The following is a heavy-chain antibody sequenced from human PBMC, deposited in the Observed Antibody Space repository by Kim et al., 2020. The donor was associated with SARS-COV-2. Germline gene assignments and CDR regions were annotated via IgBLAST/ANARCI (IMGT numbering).Heavy chain of an antibody. CDR3: ARGGIVLMVYAARITNWFDP. CDR1: GGSFSGYY. V-gene: IGHV4-34*01. Sequence: SETLSLTCAVYGGSFSGYYWSWIRQPPGKGLEWIGEINHSGSTNYNPSLKSRVTISVDTSKNQFSLKLSSVTAADTAVYYCARGGIVLMVYAARITNWFDPWGQGTLVTVSS. J-gene: IGHJ5*02. CDR2: INHSGST. D-gene: IGHD2-8*01.